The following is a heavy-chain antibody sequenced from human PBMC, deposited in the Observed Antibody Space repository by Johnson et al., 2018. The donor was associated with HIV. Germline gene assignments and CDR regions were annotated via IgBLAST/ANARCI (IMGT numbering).Heavy chain of an antibody. Sequence: VQLVESGGGLIQPGRSLRLSCAASGFTFSNYGMHWVRQAPGKGLEWVAVISYDGSNKYYADSVRGRFTVSRDTSKKMLYLQMNSLRVDDTAVYYCAKTGGGAALDSWGQGTMVTVSS. D-gene: IGHD3-16*01. J-gene: IGHJ3*02. V-gene: IGHV3-30*18. CDR2: ISYDGSNK. CDR3: AKTGGGAALDS. CDR1: GFTFSNYG.